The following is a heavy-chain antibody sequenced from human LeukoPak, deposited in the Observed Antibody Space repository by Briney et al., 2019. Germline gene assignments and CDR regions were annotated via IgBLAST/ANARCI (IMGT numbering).Heavy chain of an antibody. Sequence: SETLSLTCTVSGGSISSSSYYWGWIRQPPGKGLEWIASIYYSGSTYYNPSLKSRVTISVDTSKNQFSLKLSSVAAADTAVYYCAGHLPYSNYCYYWGQGTLVTVSS. V-gene: IGHV4-39*01. CDR3: AGHLPYSNYCYY. J-gene: IGHJ4*02. CDR1: GGSISSSSYY. D-gene: IGHD4-11*01. CDR2: IYYSGST.